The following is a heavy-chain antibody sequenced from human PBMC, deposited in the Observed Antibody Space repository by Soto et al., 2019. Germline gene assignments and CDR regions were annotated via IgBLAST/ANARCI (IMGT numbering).Heavy chain of an antibody. J-gene: IGHJ4*02. CDR3: ARSSDLLSKHKFNY. Sequence: SETLSLTCTVSGGSISSGGYYWSWIRQHPGKGLEWIGYIYYSGSTYYNPSLKSRVTISVDTSENQFSLKLSSVTAADTAVYYWARSSDLLSKHKFNYWGQGTMVSVSS. V-gene: IGHV4-31*03. CDR2: IYYSGST. D-gene: IGHD3-9*01. CDR1: GGSISSGGYY.